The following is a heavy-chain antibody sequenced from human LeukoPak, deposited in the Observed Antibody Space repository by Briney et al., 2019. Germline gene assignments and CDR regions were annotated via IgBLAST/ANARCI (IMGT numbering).Heavy chain of an antibody. CDR1: GFTFSSYG. CDR2: ISYDGSNK. Sequence: GRSLRLSCAASGFTFSSYGMHWVGQAPGKGLEWVAVISYDGSNKYYADSVKGRFTISRDNSKNTLYLQMNSLRAEDTAVYYCAKDQAPRYGSGSRFDYWGQGTLVTVSS. D-gene: IGHD3-10*01. V-gene: IGHV3-30*18. CDR3: AKDQAPRYGSGSRFDY. J-gene: IGHJ4*02.